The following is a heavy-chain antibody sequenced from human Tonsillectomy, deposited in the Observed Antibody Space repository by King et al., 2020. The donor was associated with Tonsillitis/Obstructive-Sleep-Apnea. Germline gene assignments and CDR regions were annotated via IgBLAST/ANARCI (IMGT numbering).Heavy chain of an antibody. V-gene: IGHV3-30*04. Sequence: VQLVESGGGVVQPGRSLRLSCAASGFTFSSYAMHWVRQAPGKGLEWVAVISYDGSNKYYADSVKGRFTISRDNSKNTLYLQMNSLRAEDTAVYYCARDQAGVGATPIFDYWGQGTLVPVSS. CDR3: ARDQAGVGATPIFDY. CDR1: GFTFSSYA. CDR2: ISYDGSNK. J-gene: IGHJ4*02. D-gene: IGHD1-26*01.